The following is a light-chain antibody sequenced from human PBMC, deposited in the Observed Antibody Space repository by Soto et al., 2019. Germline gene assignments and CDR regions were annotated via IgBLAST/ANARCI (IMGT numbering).Light chain of an antibody. CDR2: AAS. V-gene: IGKV1-39*01. J-gene: IGKJ3*01. Sequence: DIQMTQSPSSLSASVGDRVTITCRASQSISSYLNWYQQTPGKAPKLLIYAASSLQGGVPSRFSGSGFGTDFTLTISSLQPEDVATYYCQKHNSAPLFFGPGTKVDIK. CDR1: QSISSY. CDR3: QKHNSAPLF.